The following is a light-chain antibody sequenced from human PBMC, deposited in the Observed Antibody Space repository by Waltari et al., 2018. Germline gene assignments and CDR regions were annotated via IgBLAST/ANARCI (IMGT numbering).Light chain of an antibody. CDR2: TAS. Sequence: DIQMTQSPSSLSASVGDRFTITCRASQNINIYVNWYQQKPGKVPKLLISTASNLQSGVPSRFSGGGSGTDFTLTISGLQPEDFATYYCQQSYTTPTFGPGTKVDFK. CDR3: QQSYTTPT. J-gene: IGKJ3*01. CDR1: QNINIY. V-gene: IGKV1-39*01.